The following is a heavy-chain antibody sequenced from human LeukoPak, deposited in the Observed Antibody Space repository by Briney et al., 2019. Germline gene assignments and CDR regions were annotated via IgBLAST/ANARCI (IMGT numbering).Heavy chain of an antibody. CDR2: IRYDGSNK. CDR3: AREAAAGTISSVDAFDI. D-gene: IGHD6-13*01. CDR1: GFTFSSYG. Sequence: GGSLRLSCAASGFTFSSYGMHWVRQAPGKGLEWVAFIRYDGSNKYYADSVKGRFTISRDNAKNSLYLQMNSLRAEDTAVYYCAREAAAGTISSVDAFDIWGQGTMVTVSS. J-gene: IGHJ3*02. V-gene: IGHV3-30*02.